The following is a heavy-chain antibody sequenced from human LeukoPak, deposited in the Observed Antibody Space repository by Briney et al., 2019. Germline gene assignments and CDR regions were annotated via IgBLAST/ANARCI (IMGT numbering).Heavy chain of an antibody. J-gene: IGHJ6*03. V-gene: IGHV3-21*01. D-gene: IGHD6-13*01. CDR2: ISNSSTYI. CDR3: AREGSSWYPSGYYYYMHV. Sequence: PGGTLRLSCTASGGIFSKYTMNWVRQAPGKGLEWVSSISNSSTYIYYAYPMNGRSTIARTNAKNSPHLQMNSLRAEDTAVYYCAREGSSWYPSGYYYYMHVGGKGTTVTV. CDR1: GGIFSKYT.